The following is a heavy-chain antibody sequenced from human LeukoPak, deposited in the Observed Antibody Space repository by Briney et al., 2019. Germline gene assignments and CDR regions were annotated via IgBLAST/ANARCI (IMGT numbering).Heavy chain of an antibody. J-gene: IGHJ6*03. CDR3: ARQHDSYFYYYVDV. CDR1: GYSVNNSYY. CDR2: LYHSDSV. Sequence: SETLSLTCAVSGYSVNNSYYWVWIRPPPGKGLEWIGSLYHSDSVYYNTALQSRVSMSVDTSKNQFSLKLSFVTAADTAVYYCARQHDSYFYYYVDVWGSGTTVTVSS. V-gene: IGHV4-38-2*01.